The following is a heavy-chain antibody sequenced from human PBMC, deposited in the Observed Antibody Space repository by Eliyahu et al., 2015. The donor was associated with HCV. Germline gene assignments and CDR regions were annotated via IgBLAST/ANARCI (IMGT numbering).Heavy chain of an antibody. J-gene: IGHJ3*01. D-gene: IGHD3-16*01. V-gene: IGHV3-23*01. Sequence: EVQLLESGGRVVQPGGSLRLSXAASGFTFSNYDMNWVRQAPGKGLEWVSRISNTAYTTDNADSVKGRFTISRDNSKSTLYLQMSSLRADDTAIYYCAKSLGWGSHAFDFWGQGTLVTVSS. CDR1: GFTFSNYD. CDR2: ISNTAYTT. CDR3: AKSLGWGSHAFDF.